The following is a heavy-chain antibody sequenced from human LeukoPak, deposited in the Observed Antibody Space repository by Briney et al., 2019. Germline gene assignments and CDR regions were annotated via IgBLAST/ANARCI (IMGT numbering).Heavy chain of an antibody. CDR1: GFTFSSYA. CDR3: AKVSSGYSSGWYFDY. D-gene: IGHD6-19*01. Sequence: GGSLRLSCAASGFTFSSYAMHWVRQAPGKGLEWVAVISYDGSNKYYADSVKGRFTISRDNPKNTLYLQMNSLRAEDTAVYYCAKVSSGYSSGWYFDYWGQGTLVTVSS. V-gene: IGHV3-30*04. CDR2: ISYDGSNK. J-gene: IGHJ4*02.